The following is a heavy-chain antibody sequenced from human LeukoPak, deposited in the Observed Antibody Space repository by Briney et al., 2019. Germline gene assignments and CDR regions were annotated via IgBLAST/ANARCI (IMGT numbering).Heavy chain of an antibody. CDR1: GFTFSSYW. V-gene: IGHV3-74*01. J-gene: IGHJ4*02. D-gene: IGHD3-16*01. Sequence: GGSLRLSCTASGFTFSSYWVHWVRQSQEKRLVWVSRINEDGSATDYADSVKGRFTISRDNARNTLYLQMHSLRVEDTAVYYCARDLRGIHDYWGQGTLVTVSS. CDR2: INEDGSAT. CDR3: ARDLRGIHDY.